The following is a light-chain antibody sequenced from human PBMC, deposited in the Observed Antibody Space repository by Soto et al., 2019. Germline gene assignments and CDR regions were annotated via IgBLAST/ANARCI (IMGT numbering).Light chain of an antibody. J-gene: IGKJ4*01. CDR2: AAS. V-gene: IGKV1D-17*01. CDR3: LQHNSYS. CDR1: QGITNF. Sequence: NIKMTQSPSAMSASVGDRVTITCRARQGITNFLAWFQQKPGKVPNHLIFAASSLQSGVPSRFSGSGSGTEFTLTISSLQPEDFATYYCLQHNSYSFGGGTKVEIK.